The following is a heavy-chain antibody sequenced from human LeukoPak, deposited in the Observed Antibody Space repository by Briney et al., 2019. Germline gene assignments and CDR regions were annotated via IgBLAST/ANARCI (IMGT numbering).Heavy chain of an antibody. V-gene: IGHV1-2*02. CDR2: INPNSGGT. D-gene: IGHD2-15*01. J-gene: IGHJ4*02. Sequence: GASVKVSCKASGYTFTGYYMHWVRQAPGQGLEWMGWINPNSGGTNYAQKFQGRVTMTRDTSISTAYMELSRLRSDDTAVYYCAREMGGYCSGGSCYNYFDYWGQGTLVTVSS. CDR3: AREMGGYCSGGSCYNYFDY. CDR1: GYTFTGYY.